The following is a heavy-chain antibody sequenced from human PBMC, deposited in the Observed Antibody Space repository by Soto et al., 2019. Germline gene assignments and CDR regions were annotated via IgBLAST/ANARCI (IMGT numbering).Heavy chain of an antibody. CDR2: IHYGGTT. CDR3: ARDIGDGYYDS. Sequence: WTWIRQHPGKGLEWIGYIHYGGTTYYSPSLKSRVTISSDTSNKHFSLKLTSVTAADTAIYYCARDIGDGYYDSWGQGTLVTVSS. J-gene: IGHJ4*02. V-gene: IGHV4-31*02.